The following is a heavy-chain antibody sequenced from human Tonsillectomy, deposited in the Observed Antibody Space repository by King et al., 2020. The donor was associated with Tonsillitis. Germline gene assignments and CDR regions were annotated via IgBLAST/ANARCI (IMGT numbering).Heavy chain of an antibody. CDR2: IKQDGSQK. D-gene: IGHD3-10*01. V-gene: IGHV3-7*03. CDR3: AGDQDFHYYGSETSYDAFDI. CDR1: GFTFGNYW. J-gene: IGHJ3*02. Sequence: VQLVESGGGLVQPGGSLRLSCEASGFTFGNYWMTWVRQAPGKGLEWVANIKQDGSQKSYVDSVKGQFTISRDNAKNSLYLQMNGLRAEDTAVYYCAGDQDFHYYGSETSYDAFDIWGQGTKVTVSS.